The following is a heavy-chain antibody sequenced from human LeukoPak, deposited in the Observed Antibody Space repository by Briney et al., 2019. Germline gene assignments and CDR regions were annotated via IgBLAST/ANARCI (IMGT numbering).Heavy chain of an antibody. CDR1: EYSFTNYW. J-gene: IGHJ5*02. CDR2: IYPGDSNT. V-gene: IGHV5-51*01. Sequence: GESLKISSKGSEYSFTNYWIAWVGQMPGKGLEWLGMIYPGDSNTRYSPSFQGHVTISADKSISTAYLQWSSLKASDTAMYYCARHQGYFDPWGQGTLVTVSS. D-gene: IGHD3-22*01. CDR3: ARHQGYFDP.